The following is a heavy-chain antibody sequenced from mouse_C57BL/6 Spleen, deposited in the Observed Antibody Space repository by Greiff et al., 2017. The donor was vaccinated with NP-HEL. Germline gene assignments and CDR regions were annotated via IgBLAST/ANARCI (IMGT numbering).Heavy chain of an antibody. J-gene: IGHJ2*01. CDR1: GFSLTSYG. D-gene: IGHD2-1*01. V-gene: IGHV2-2*01. CDR2: IWSGGST. Sequence: VKLMESGPGLVQPSQSLSITCTVSGFSLTSYGVHWVRQSPGKGLEWLGVIWSGGSTDYNAAFISRLSISKDNYTSQIFFKMNSMQADDAAIYYCARKGVYYGNYFAYWGQGTTLTVSS. CDR3: ARKGVYYGNYFAY.